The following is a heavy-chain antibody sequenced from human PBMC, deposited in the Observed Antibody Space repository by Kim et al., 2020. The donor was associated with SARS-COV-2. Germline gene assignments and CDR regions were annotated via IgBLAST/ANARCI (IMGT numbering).Heavy chain of an antibody. CDR1: GGAISSYY. Sequence: SETLSLTCTVSGGAISSYYWSWIRQPPGKGLEWIGYIYYSGSTNYNPSPKSRITISVDTSKNQFSLKVTSVTAADTAVYYCARVPFYGSVSYAREYYY. V-gene: IGHV4-59*01. D-gene: IGHD3-10*01. CDR3: ARVPFYGSVSYAREYYY. J-gene: IGHJ6*01. CDR2: IYYSGST.